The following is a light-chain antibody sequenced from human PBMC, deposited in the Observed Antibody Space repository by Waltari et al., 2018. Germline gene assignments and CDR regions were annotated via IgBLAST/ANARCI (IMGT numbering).Light chain of an antibody. Sequence: QSALTQPASVSGSPGQSITISCTGTSSDVGVYNYVSWYQQHPGKAPKLMIYDFTKRPSGVAARVSGSKSGNTASLTISGLQAEDEADYYCCAYAGSSTLVFGGGTKLTVL. CDR1: SSDVGVYNY. CDR3: CAYAGSSTLV. V-gene: IGLV2-23*02. CDR2: DFT. J-gene: IGLJ2*01.